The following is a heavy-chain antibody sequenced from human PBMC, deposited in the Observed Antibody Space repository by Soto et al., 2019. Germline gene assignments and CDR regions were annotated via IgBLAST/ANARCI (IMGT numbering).Heavy chain of an antibody. D-gene: IGHD3-16*01. CDR2: INAGNGNT. CDR3: ARDPPEFGGSTHNWFDP. CDR1: GYTFTSYA. V-gene: IGHV1-3*01. Sequence: ASVKVSCKASGYTFTSYAMHWVRQAPGQRLEWMGWINAGNGNTKYSQKFQGRVTITRDTSASTAYMELSSLRSEDTAVYYCARDPPEFGGSTHNWFDPWGQGTLVTVSS. J-gene: IGHJ5*02.